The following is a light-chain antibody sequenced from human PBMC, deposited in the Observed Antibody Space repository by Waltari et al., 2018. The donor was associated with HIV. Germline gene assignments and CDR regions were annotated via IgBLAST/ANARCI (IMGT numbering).Light chain of an antibody. CDR1: LSTFGGYP. CDR2: SNN. V-gene: IGLV1-47*01. J-gene: IGLJ2*01. CDR3: AVWTGTVIGWL. Sequence: HSDLTQPLSVSGSPKERLTIPCSGSLSTFGGYPDFCYQHLPVTAPRLVMFSNNQRPSWVSDRFSGSRSDTSASLAIAGLRSEDEGDYYCAVWTGTVIGWLFGGGTKLTV.